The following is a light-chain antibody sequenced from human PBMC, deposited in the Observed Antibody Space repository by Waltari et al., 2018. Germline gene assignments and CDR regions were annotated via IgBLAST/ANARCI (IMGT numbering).Light chain of an antibody. J-gene: IGKJ1*01. CDR1: QGISSF. CDR3: HQYSSFSQT. CDR2: AAS. Sequence: QLTQSPSSLSASVGNRVSITCRASQGISSFLAWYQQKAGKAPKLLIYAASTLQSGVPSRFSGSGSGTDFTLTISSLQPEDFATYFCHQYSSFSQTFGQGTRVEVK. V-gene: IGKV1-9*01.